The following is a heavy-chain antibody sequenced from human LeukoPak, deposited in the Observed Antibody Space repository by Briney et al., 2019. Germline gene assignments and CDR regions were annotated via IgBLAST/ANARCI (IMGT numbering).Heavy chain of an antibody. D-gene: IGHD3-22*01. J-gene: IGHJ6*02. Sequence: GGSLRLSCAASGFTFSMYWMSWVRQAPGKGLEWVANIKQDGSEKYYVDSVKGRFTISRDNAKNSLYLQMNSLRAEDTAVYYCARDANYYDSSGYYAYYYYGMDVWGQGTTVTVSS. V-gene: IGHV3-7*01. CDR1: GFTFSMYW. CDR2: IKQDGSEK. CDR3: ARDANYYDSSGYYAYYYYGMDV.